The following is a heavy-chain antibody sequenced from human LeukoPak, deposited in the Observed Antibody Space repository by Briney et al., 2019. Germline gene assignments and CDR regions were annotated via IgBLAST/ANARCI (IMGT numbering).Heavy chain of an antibody. CDR1: GYTFTSYD. CDR2: MNPNSGNT. Sequence: ASVKVSCMASGYTFTSYDINWVRQATGQGLEWMGWMNPNSGNTGYAQKFQGRVTMTRNTSISTAYMELSSLRSEDTAVYYCARGQYSSSWYGSTEDYWGQGTLVTVSS. V-gene: IGHV1-8*01. J-gene: IGHJ4*02. D-gene: IGHD6-13*01. CDR3: ARGQYSSSWYGSTEDY.